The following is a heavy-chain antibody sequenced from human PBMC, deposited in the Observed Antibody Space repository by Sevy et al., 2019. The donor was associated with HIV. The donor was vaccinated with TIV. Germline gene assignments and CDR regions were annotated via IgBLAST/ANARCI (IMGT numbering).Heavy chain of an antibody. CDR3: GRYYYDSSGPGSWVDS. CDR2: MYYSGIT. J-gene: IGHJ5*01. CDR1: GVSINAYY. V-gene: IGHV4-59*01. Sequence: SETLSLTCTVSGVSINAYYWSWMRQPPGKGLEWIGYMYYSGITNYNPSLKSRVTISVDTSKNQVSLKLTSVTAAETAVYYCGRYYYDSSGPGSWVDSWGQGTLVTVSS. D-gene: IGHD3-22*01.